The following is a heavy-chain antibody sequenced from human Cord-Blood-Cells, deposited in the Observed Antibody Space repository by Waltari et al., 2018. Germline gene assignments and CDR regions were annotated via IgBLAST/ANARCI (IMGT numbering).Heavy chain of an antibody. CDR2: INPNSGGT. V-gene: IGHV1-2*02. CDR3: VRVVRGPYYYYGMDV. Sequence: QVQLVQSAAEGKQPGAVVKVSVKASGITFTGYDMHWVRSAPGQGLEGMGWINPNSGGTNYAKKFQGRVAMTKDTSISTAYMELSRLRSDDTAVYYCVRVVRGPYYYYGMDVWGQGTTVTVSS. J-gene: IGHJ6*02. D-gene: IGHD3-10*01. CDR1: GITFTGYD.